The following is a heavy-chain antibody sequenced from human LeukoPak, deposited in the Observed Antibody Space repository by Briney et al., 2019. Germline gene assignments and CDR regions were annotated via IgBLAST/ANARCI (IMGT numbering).Heavy chain of an antibody. CDR1: GGSLSSYY. J-gene: IGHJ4*02. Sequence: PSETLSLTCTVSGGSLSSYYWNWIRQPPGKGLEWIGYLYYSGSTNYNPSLKSRVTISVDTSKNQFSLKLSSVTAADTAVYYCVRDDGHHWFDFWGQGTLVTVSS. CDR3: VRDDGHHWFDF. V-gene: IGHV4-59*12. D-gene: IGHD1-1*01. CDR2: LYYSGST.